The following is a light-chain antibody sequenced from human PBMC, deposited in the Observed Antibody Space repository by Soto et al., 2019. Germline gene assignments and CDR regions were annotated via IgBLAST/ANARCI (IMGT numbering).Light chain of an antibody. CDR3: QSYDSSLSGVV. Sequence: QSVLTQPPSVSGAPGQRVTMSCTGSSSNIGAGYDVHWYQQLPGRAPKLLISANSNRPSGVPDRFSASKSGTSVSLAITGLQAEDEADYYCQSYDSSLSGVVFGGGTKLTVL. CDR2: ANS. CDR1: SSNIGAGYD. V-gene: IGLV1-40*01. J-gene: IGLJ2*01.